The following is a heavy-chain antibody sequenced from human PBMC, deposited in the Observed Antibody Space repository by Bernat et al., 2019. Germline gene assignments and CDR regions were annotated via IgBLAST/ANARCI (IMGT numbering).Heavy chain of an antibody. J-gene: IGHJ4*02. CDR2: IKSKSYGGTT. D-gene: IGHD5-12*01. V-gene: IGHV3-15*01. CDR3: TTAPGVRGGTSGYDFEY. Sequence: EVQLVESGGGLVKPGGSLRLSCTVSEFTFSNAWMSWVRQAPGKGLEWVGHIKSKSYGGTTEYGAPVKGRFTISRDDSENTLYLQMNSLETEDTAVYYCTTAPGVRGGTSGYDFEYWGQGTLVTVSS. CDR1: EFTFSNAW.